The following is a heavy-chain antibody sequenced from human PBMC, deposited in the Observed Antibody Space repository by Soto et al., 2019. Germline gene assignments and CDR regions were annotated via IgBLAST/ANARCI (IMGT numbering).Heavy chain of an antibody. V-gene: IGHV3-30*18. Sequence: VQLVESGGGVVQPGRSLRLSCAASGFTFNTYGMHWVRQAPGKGLEWVALIAYDGGNKYYADSVKGRFTISRDDSKNTLYLQMTSLRAEDTAVYYCAKGYITAGWYFDLWGRGTLVTVSS. J-gene: IGHJ2*01. CDR1: GFTFNTYG. CDR3: AKGYITAGWYFDL. D-gene: IGHD3-10*01. CDR2: IAYDGGNK.